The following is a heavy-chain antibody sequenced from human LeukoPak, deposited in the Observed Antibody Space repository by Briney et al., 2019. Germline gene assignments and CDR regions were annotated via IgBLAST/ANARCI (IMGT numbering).Heavy chain of an antibody. D-gene: IGHD6-13*01. CDR1: GFTFDDYA. V-gene: IGHV3-9*01. J-gene: IGHJ4*02. CDR3: AKDAYSSNWYYFDY. CDR2: ISWNSGNI. Sequence: GGSLRLSCAASGFTFDDYAMHWVRQAPGKGLEWDSGISWNSGNIGYADSVKGRFTISRDNAKNSLYLQMNSLRAEDTALYYCAKDAYSSNWYYFDYWGQGTLVTVSS.